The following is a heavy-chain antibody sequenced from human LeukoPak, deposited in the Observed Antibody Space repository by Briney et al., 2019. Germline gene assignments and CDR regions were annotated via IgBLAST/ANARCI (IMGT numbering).Heavy chain of an antibody. CDR3: ARDIVGATLNQFYFDY. D-gene: IGHD1-26*01. J-gene: IGHJ4*02. Sequence: GGSLRLSCAASGFTFDSYRMNWVRQAPGKGLEWVSSISSSSSYIYYADSAKGRFTISRDNAKNSLYLQMNSLRAEDTAVYYCARDIVGATLNQFYFDYWGQGTLVTVSS. CDR2: ISSSSSYI. V-gene: IGHV3-21*01. CDR1: GFTFDSYR.